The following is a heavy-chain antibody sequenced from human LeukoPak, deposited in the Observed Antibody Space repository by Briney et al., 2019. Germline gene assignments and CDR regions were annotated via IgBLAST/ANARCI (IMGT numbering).Heavy chain of an antibody. CDR3: ASLPLFGSAFDI. CDR2: INPSGGST. Sequence: ASVKVSCKAPGYTFTSYYMHWVRQAPGQGLEWMGIINPSGGSTSYAQKFQGRVTMTRDTSTSTVYMELSSLRSEDTAVYYCASLPLFGSAFDIWGQGTMVTVSS. J-gene: IGHJ3*02. CDR1: GYTFTSYY. D-gene: IGHD2-21*01. V-gene: IGHV1-46*01.